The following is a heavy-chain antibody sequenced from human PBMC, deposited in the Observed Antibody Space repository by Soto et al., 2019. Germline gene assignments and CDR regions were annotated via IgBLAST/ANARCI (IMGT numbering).Heavy chain of an antibody. V-gene: IGHV3-30-3*01. Sequence: QVQLVESGGGVVQPGRSLRLSCAASGFTFSIYAMHWVRQAPGKGLEWVAVISYDGSNKYYADSVKGRFTISRDNSKNTVYLQRNSLRAEVSAVYYCARQDSDGWFDPWGQGTLVTVSS. CDR3: ARQDSDGWFDP. CDR1: GFTFSIYA. D-gene: IGHD2-15*01. CDR2: ISYDGSNK. J-gene: IGHJ5*02.